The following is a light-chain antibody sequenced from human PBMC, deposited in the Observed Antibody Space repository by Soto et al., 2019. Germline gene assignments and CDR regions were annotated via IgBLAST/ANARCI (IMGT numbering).Light chain of an antibody. CDR1: SSDVGSYKL. J-gene: IGLJ2*01. CDR2: EDN. Sequence: QSALTQPASVSGSPGQSITISCTGTSSDVGSYKLVSWYQQHPGKAPRLMIYEDNKRPSGVSNRFSGSKSGNTASLTISGLQAEDEADYYCCSYAGSTTVVFGGGTQLTVL. CDR3: CSYAGSTTVV. V-gene: IGLV2-23*01.